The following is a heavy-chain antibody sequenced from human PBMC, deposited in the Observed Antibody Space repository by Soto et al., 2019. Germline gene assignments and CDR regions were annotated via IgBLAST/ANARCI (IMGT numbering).Heavy chain of an antibody. CDR2: INAGNGNT. CDR1: GYTFTSYA. V-gene: IGHV1-3*01. CDR3: ASGMGYYDSSGYEMVAFDI. J-gene: IGHJ3*02. D-gene: IGHD3-22*01. Sequence: GASVKVSCKASGYTFTSYAMHWVRQAPGQRLEWMGWINAGNGNTKYSQKFQGRVTITRDTSASTAYMELSSLRSEDTAVYYCASGMGYYDSSGYEMVAFDIWGQGTMVTVSS.